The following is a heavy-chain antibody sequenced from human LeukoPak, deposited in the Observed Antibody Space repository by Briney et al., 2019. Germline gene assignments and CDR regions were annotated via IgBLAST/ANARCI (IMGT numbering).Heavy chain of an antibody. CDR3: ARVHGHNLGTLDY. CDR2: INPGGRT. D-gene: IGHD5-24*01. CDR1: GGSFSDDY. Sequence: SESLSLTCTVSGGSFSDDYWSWVRQPPREGLQWSGEINPGGRTNKNPSLQSRLIMSVDTSKNQFSLNLTSVTAADTAVYYCARVHGHNLGTLDYWGQGILVTV. J-gene: IGHJ4*02. V-gene: IGHV4-34*01.